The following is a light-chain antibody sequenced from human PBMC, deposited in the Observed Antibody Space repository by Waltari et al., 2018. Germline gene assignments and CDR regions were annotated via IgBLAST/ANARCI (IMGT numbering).Light chain of an antibody. CDR3: SAWDSDLSAHVL. Sequence: QAGLTQPPSVSKGLIQTATLTCTGGKNTVANQGAVCLQQHQGHPPQRLSFMNNSRPSGISERFSASRSGNTASLTITGLQPEDEADYYCSAWDSDLSAHVLIGGGTKLTVL. CDR2: MNN. V-gene: IGLV10-54*04. CDR1: KNTVANQG. J-gene: IGLJ2*01.